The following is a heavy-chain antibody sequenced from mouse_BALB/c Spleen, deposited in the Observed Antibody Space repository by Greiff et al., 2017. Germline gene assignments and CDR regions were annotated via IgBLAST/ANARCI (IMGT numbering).Heavy chain of an antibody. V-gene: IGHV3-8*02. CDR2: ISYSGST. Sequence: EVKLQESGPSLVKPSQTLSLTCSVTGDSITSGYWNWIRKFPGNKLEYMGYISYSGSTYYNPSLKSRISITRDTSKNQYYLQLNSVTTEDTATYYCARWDGNWAWFAYWGQGTLVTVSA. CDR3: ARWDGNWAWFAY. D-gene: IGHD2-1*01. CDR1: GDSITSGY. J-gene: IGHJ3*01.